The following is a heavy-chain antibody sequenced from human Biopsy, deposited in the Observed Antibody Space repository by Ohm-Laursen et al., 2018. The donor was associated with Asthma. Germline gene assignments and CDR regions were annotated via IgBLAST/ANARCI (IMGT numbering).Heavy chain of an antibody. V-gene: IGHV1-18*01. J-gene: IGHJ6*02. D-gene: IGHD3-10*01. CDR3: ARAVDYSHYYGIDV. Sequence: VASVKASCKTSGYTFNSAGITWVRQAPGQGLEWMGWISVYNGNTKVAQKLRDRVTMITDTSTSTAYMELRSLRSDDTAVYFCARAVDYSHYYGIDVWGQGTTVTVS. CDR1: GYTFNSAG. CDR2: ISVYNGNT.